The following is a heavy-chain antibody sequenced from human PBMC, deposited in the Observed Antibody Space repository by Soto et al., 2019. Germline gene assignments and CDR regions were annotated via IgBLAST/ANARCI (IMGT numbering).Heavy chain of an antibody. CDR3: ARDATXVRHYYYXGMDV. J-gene: IGHJ6*02. V-gene: IGHV3-30*03. Sequence: QVQLVESGGGVVQPGRSLRLSCAASGFTFSDYSMHWVRQAPGKGLEWGAVISYDGRDKYYADSVKGRFTISRDNSKNTLYLQINSLTTEDTAVYYCARDATXVRHYYYXGMDVWGQGTTVTVSS. CDR2: ISYDGRDK. CDR1: GFTFSDYS. D-gene: IGHD4-17*01.